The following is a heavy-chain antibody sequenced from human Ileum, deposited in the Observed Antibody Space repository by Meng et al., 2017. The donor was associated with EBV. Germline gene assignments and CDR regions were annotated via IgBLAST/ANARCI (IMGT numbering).Heavy chain of an antibody. CDR1: GGSISSSNW. J-gene: IGHJ4*02. D-gene: IGHD6-19*01. CDR3: ARVGQWLPIDY. CDR2: IYHSGST. Sequence: GCGPGMAEPSGTQSLALAVSGGSISSSNWWSWVRPPPGKGLEWIGEIYHSGSTNYNPSLKSRITISVDKSKNQFSLNLSSVTAADTAVYYCARVGQWLPIDYWGQGTLVTVSS. V-gene: IGHV4-4*02.